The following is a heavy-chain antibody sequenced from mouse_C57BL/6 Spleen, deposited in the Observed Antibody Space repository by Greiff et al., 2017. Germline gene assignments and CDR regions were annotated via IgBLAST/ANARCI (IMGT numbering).Heavy chain of an antibody. J-gene: IGHJ4*01. CDR2: IYPRSGNT. V-gene: IGHV1-81*01. CDR1: GYTFTSYG. Sequence: QVQLKESGAELARPGASVKLSCKASGYTFTSYGISWVKQRTGQGLEWIGEIYPRSGNTYYNEKFKGKATLTADKSSSTAYMELRSLTSEDSAVYFGARGPYYYGSSYDAMDYWGQGTSVTVSS. D-gene: IGHD1-1*01. CDR3: ARGPYYYGSSYDAMDY.